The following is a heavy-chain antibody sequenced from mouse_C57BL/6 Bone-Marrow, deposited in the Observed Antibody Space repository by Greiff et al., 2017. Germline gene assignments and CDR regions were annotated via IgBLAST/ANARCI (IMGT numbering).Heavy chain of an antibody. Sequence: VQLQQPGAELVKPGASVKMSCKASGYTFTSYWITWVKQRPGQGLEWIGDIYPGSGSTNYNEKFKSKATLTVDTSSSTAYMQLSSLTSEDSAVYYCARDYYDYGYAMDYWGQGTSVTVSS. V-gene: IGHV1-55*01. CDR3: ARDYYDYGYAMDY. J-gene: IGHJ4*01. D-gene: IGHD2-4*01. CDR2: IYPGSGST. CDR1: GYTFTSYW.